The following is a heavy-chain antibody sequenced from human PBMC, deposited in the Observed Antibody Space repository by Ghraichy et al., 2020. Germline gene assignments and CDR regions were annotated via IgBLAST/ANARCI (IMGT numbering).Heavy chain of an antibody. CDR1: GFIFSSYW. V-gene: IGHV3-7*01. CDR3: ARDLGSGWYFDY. Sequence: GGSLRLSCAASGFIFSSYWMSWVRQAPGKGLEWVANIKQDGSEKYYVDSVKGRFTISRDNAKNSLYLQMNSLRAEDTAVYYCARDLGSGWYFDYWGQGTLVTVSS. CDR2: IKQDGSEK. J-gene: IGHJ4*02. D-gene: IGHD6-19*01.